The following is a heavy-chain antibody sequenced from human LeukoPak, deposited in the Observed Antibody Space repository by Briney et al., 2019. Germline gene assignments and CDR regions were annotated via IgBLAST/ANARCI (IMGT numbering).Heavy chain of an antibody. CDR2: IYYSGNT. V-gene: IGHV4-61*01. CDR1: GDSVSSGNYY. Sequence: PSETLSLTCTVSGDSVSSGNYYWSWMRQPPGKGLEWIGYIYYSGNTNYNPSLKSRVTISVDTSKNQFSLMLSSVTAADTAVYYCARDKIWYFDLCGRGTLVTVSS. CDR3: ARDKIWYFDL. J-gene: IGHJ2*01.